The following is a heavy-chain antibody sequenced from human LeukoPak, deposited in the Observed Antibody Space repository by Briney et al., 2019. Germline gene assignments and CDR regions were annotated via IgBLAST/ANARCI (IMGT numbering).Heavy chain of an antibody. CDR2: IYYSGST. V-gene: IGHV4-59*12. CDR3: ARGDSYGTVWY. CDR1: GGSISSYY. D-gene: IGHD5-18*01. J-gene: IGHJ4*02. Sequence: SETLSLTCTVSGGSISSYYWSWIRQPPGKGLEWIGYIYYSGSTNYNPSLKSRVTISVDTSKNQFSLKLNSVTAADTAVYYCARGDSYGTVWYWGQGTLVTISS.